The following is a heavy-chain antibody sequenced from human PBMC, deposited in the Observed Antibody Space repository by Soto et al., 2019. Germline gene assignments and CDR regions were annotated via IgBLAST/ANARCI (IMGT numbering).Heavy chain of an antibody. V-gene: IGHV1-3*01. Sequence: QVQLVQSGPEMKKPGASVKLSCKASGITYNTYAIHWVRQAPGQGLEWMGWINAGNGDTRISQNSQGRVPLTRDTSASTVYMDLDSLKSEDTGVYYCARAISGYVTWGQGTLVTVSS. CDR1: GITYNTYA. D-gene: IGHD5-12*01. CDR2: INAGNGDT. J-gene: IGHJ4*02. CDR3: ARAISGYVT.